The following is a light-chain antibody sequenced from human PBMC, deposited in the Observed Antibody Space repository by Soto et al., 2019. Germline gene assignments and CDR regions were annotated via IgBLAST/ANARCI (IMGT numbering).Light chain of an antibody. Sequence: DIVMTQSPLSLPVTPGEPASISFRSSQSXLHSNGYNYLDWYLQKPGQSPQLLIYLGSNRSSGVPDRFSGSGSGTDFTLKISRVEAEDVGVYYCMQALQTPITFGQGTRLEIK. J-gene: IGKJ5*01. V-gene: IGKV2-28*01. CDR1: QSXLHSNGYNY. CDR2: LGS. CDR3: MQALQTPIT.